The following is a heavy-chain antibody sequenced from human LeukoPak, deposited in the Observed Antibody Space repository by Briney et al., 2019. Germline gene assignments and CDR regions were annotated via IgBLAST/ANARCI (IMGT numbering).Heavy chain of an antibody. CDR2: IIPIFGTA. D-gene: IGHD6-13*01. CDR3: ARGVIAAAGTRYYYYYYGMDV. Sequence: SVKVSCKASGGTFSSYAISWVRQAPGQGLEGMGGIIPIFGTANYAQKFQGRVTITADESTSTAYMELSSLRSEDTAVYYCARGVIAAAGTRYYYYYYGMDVWGKGTTVTVSS. J-gene: IGHJ6*04. V-gene: IGHV1-69*13. CDR1: GGTFSSYA.